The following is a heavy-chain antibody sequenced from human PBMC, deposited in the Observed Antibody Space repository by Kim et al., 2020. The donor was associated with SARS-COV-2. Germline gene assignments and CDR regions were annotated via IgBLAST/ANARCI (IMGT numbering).Heavy chain of an antibody. CDR1: GFTFSSYA. CDR3: AKSLTIAVAGGDFDY. V-gene: IGHV3-23*01. D-gene: IGHD6-19*01. J-gene: IGHJ4*02. CDR2: ISGSGGST. Sequence: GGSLRLFCAASGFTFSSYAMSWVRQAPGKGLEWVSAISGSGGSTYYADSVKGRFTISRDNSKNTLYLQMNSLRAEDTAVYYCAKSLTIAVAGGDFDYWGQGTLVTVSS.